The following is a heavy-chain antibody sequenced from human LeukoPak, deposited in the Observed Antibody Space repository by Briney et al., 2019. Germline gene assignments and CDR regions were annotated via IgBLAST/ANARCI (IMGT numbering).Heavy chain of an antibody. D-gene: IGHD6-13*01. CDR3: ARASSSWYYFDY. V-gene: IGHV3-21*01. CDR1: GFTFDDYG. CDR2: ISTSSSYI. J-gene: IGHJ4*02. Sequence: PGGSLRLSCAASGFTFDDYGMSWVRQAPGKGLEWVSFISTSSSYIYYADSVKGRFTISRDNAKNSLYLQMNSLRAEDTAVYYCARASSSWYYFDYWGQGTLVTVSS.